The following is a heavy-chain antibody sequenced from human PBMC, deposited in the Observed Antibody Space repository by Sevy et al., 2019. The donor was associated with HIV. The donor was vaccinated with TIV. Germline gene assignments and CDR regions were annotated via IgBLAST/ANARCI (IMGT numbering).Heavy chain of an antibody. V-gene: IGHV4-34*01. CDR3: ARGEGIAAAASRY. CDR2: INHSGST. CDR1: GGSFSGYY. D-gene: IGHD6-13*01. Sequence: SETLSLTCAVYGGSFSGYYWSWIRQPPGKGLEWIGEINHSGSTNYNPSLKSRVTISVDTSKNQFSLKLSPVTAADTAVYYCARGEGIAAAASRYWGQGTLVTVSS. J-gene: IGHJ4*02.